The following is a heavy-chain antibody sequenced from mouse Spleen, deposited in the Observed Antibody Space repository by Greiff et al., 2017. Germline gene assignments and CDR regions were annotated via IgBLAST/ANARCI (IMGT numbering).Heavy chain of an antibody. J-gene: IGHJ3*01. D-gene: IGHD3-2*01. CDR3: ARDSSGFDH. CDR2: IYPGDGST. Sequence: LVESGPELVKPGASVKLSCKASGDTFTNYDINWVKQRPGQGLEWIGWIYPGDGSTRYNEKFKGKATLTVDTSSSTAYMELPSLTSEDSAVYFCARDSSGFDHWGQGTLVTVST. V-gene: IGHV1-85*01. CDR1: GDTFTNYD.